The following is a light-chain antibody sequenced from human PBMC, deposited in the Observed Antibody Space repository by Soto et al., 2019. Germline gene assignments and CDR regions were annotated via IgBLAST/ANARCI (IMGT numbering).Light chain of an antibody. Sequence: QSALTQPPSVSGAPGQRVTISCTGSSSNIGAGYDVHWYQQLPGTAPKLLISGNSHRHSGVPDRFSGSESGTSASLAITGLQAEDEADFYCQSHDSSMSAYVFGTGTKVTVL. V-gene: IGLV1-40*01. CDR3: QSHDSSMSAYV. CDR1: SSNIGAGYD. CDR2: GNS. J-gene: IGLJ1*01.